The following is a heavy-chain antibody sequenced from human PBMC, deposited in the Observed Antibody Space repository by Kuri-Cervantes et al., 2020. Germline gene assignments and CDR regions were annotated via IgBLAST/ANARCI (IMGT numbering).Heavy chain of an antibody. Sequence: GSLRLSCTVSGGSISSGSYYWSWIRQPPGKGLEWIGYIYYSGSTNYNPSLRSRVTISVDTSKNQFSLKLSSVTAADTAVYYCARTEGREGNDFWSGYYYYYYYGMDVWGQGTTVTVSS. D-gene: IGHD3-3*01. CDR1: GGSISSGSYY. J-gene: IGHJ6*02. V-gene: IGHV4-61*01. CDR3: ARTEGREGNDFWSGYYYYYYYGMDV. CDR2: IYYSGST.